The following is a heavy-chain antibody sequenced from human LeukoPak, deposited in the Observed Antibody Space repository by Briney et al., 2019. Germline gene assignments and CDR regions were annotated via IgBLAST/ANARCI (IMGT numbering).Heavy chain of an antibody. CDR1: GGSFDSKY. J-gene: IGHJ4*02. CDR3: ARGGSSSWYGYFDY. D-gene: IGHD6-13*01. Sequence: SETLSLTCSVSGGSFDSKYWSWIRQPPGKGLEWIGYIYTSGSTNFNPSLRSRVAMSIDTSKNQFSLKVYSVTAADTAVYYCARGGSSSWYGYFDYWGQGTLVTVSS. V-gene: IGHV4-4*09. CDR2: IYTSGST.